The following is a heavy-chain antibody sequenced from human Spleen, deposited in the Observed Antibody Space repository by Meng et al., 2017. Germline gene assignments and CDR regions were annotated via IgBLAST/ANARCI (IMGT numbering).Heavy chain of an antibody. CDR3: ARGPYSSGFPTIDY. CDR2: IDTGNGDT. D-gene: IGHD6-19*01. J-gene: IGHJ4*02. Sequence: QVQLVQSGAEVKKPGASLKVSCQASGYTFTSYAMQWVRQAPGQRLEWMGWIDTGNGDTKYSQNLQGRVTITRDTSARIGYMELNSLTSEDTAVYYCARGPYSSGFPTIDYWGQGTLVTVSS. CDR1: GYTFTSYA. V-gene: IGHV1-3*04.